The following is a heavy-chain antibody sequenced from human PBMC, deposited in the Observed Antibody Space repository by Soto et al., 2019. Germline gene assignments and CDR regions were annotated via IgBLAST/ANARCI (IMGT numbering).Heavy chain of an antibody. CDR3: ARRALPQCINGVCYKDGFWDY. CDR1: GGSVSRGGYY. V-gene: IGHV4-31*03. Sequence: SETLSLTCTVSGGSVSRGGYYWGWIRQHPGTGLEWIGYIYYSGTTYFNPSLKSRASISLDTSKNEFSLKLTSVTAADTAVYYCARRALPQCINGVCYKDGFWDYWGQGALVTVSS. D-gene: IGHD2-8*01. CDR2: IYYSGTT. J-gene: IGHJ4*02.